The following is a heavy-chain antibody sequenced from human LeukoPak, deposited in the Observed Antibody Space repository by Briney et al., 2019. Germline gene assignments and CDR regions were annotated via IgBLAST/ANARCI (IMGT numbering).Heavy chain of an antibody. J-gene: IGHJ5*02. V-gene: IGHV1-2*02. CDR1: GYTFTGYY. D-gene: IGHD2-2*01. Sequence: GASVKVSCKASGYTFTGYYTHWVRQAPGQGLEWMGWINPNSGGTNYAQKFQGRVTMTRDTSISTAYMELSRLRSDDTAVYYCARPYCSSTSCYENWFDPWGQGTLVTVSS. CDR2: INPNSGGT. CDR3: ARPYCSSTSCYENWFDP.